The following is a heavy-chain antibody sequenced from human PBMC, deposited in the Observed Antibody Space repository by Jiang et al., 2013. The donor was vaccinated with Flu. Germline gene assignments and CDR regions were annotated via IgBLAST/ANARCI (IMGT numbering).Heavy chain of an antibody. V-gene: IGHV4-39*07. CDR1: GGSISTSSYY. D-gene: IGHD2-15*01. J-gene: IGHJ4*02. Sequence: GLVKPSETLSLTCTVSGGSISTSSYYWGWIRQPPGKGLEWIGSMYYTGSTYYMYYNPSLKSRVTISVDTSKNQFSLKLSSVTAADTAVYYCARHYCSGGSCYGLGEYWGQGTLVTVSS. CDR3: ARHYCSGGSCYGLGEY. CDR2: MYYTGST.